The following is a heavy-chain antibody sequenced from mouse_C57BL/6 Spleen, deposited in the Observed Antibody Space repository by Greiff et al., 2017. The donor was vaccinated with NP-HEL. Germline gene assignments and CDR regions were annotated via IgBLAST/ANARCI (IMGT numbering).Heavy chain of an antibody. V-gene: IGHV5-12*01. CDR1: GFTFSDYY. CDR2: ISNGGGST. CDR3: ARRDEGFAY. J-gene: IGHJ3*01. Sequence: EVHLVESGGGLVQPGGSLKLSCAASGFTFSDYYMYWVRQTPEKRLEWVAYISNGGGSTYYPDTVKGRFTISRENAKNTLYLQMSRLKSEDTAMYYCARRDEGFAYWGQGTLVTVSA.